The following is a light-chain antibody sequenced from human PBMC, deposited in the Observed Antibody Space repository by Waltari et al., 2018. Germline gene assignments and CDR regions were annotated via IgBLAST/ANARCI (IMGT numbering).Light chain of an antibody. V-gene: IGKV4-1*01. CDR1: QSLLYNSNNKNY. CDR3: QQYYATPRT. Sequence: DIVMTQSPDSLAVPLGERATINCKSSQSLLYNSNNKNYLAWYQQKPGQPPKMLIYWASSRESGVPGRFSGSGSGTDFTLTISSLQAEDVAVYYCQQYYATPRTFGPGTKVDIK. CDR2: WAS. J-gene: IGKJ3*01.